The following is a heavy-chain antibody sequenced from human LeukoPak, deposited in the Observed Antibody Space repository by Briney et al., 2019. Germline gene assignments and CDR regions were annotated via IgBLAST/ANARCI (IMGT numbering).Heavy chain of an antibody. CDR1: GGSFSGYY. Sequence: SETLSLTCAVYGGSFSGYYWSWIRQPPGKGLEWTGEINHSGSTNYNPSLKSRVTISVDTSKNQFSLKLSSVTAADTAVYYCARGKHCSGGSCYSYYYYGMDVWGKGTTVTVSS. V-gene: IGHV4-34*01. D-gene: IGHD2-15*01. CDR3: ARGKHCSGGSCYSYYYYGMDV. J-gene: IGHJ6*04. CDR2: INHSGST.